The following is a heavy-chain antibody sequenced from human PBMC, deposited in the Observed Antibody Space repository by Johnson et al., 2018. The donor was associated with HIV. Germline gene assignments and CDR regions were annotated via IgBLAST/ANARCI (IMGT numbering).Heavy chain of an antibody. Sequence: QVQLVESGGGLVQPGGSLRLSCAASGFTFSSYAMHWVRQAPGKGLEWVAVISYDGSNKYDADSVKGRFTISRDNSKNTLYLQMNSLRAEDTAVYYCARDGGIAATDAFDIWGQGTMVTVSS. D-gene: IGHD6-13*01. CDR2: ISYDGSNK. CDR1: GFTFSSYA. CDR3: ARDGGIAATDAFDI. V-gene: IGHV3-30*04. J-gene: IGHJ3*02.